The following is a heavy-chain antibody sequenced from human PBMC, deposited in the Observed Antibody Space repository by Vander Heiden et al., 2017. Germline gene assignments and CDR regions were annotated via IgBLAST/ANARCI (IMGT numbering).Heavy chain of an antibody. J-gene: IGHJ4*02. D-gene: IGHD5-12*01. V-gene: IGHV4-39*01. CDR1: GDFISNNYYY. CDR3: ARARDGYLADYFDY. CDR2: IYYSGTA. Sequence: QLQLQESGPGLVKPSETLSLTCAVSGDFISNNYYYWGWIRQPPGKGLEWIGNIYYSGTAFYNPSLKSRVTISVDTSTNQLSLRLRSVTAADTAVYYCARARDGYLADYFDYWGQGSLVTVSS.